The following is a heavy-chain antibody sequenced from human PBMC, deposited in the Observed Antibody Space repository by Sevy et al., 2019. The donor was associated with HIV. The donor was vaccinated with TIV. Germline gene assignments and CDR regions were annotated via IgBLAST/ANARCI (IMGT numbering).Heavy chain of an antibody. J-gene: IGHJ5*02. CDR2: INHSGST. D-gene: IGHD6-13*01. CDR3: AIRAATANNWFDP. Sequence: SESLSLTCAVYGGSFSGYYWSWIRQPPGKGLEWIGEINHSGSTNYNPSLKSRVTISVDTSKNQFSLKLSSVTASDTAVYYCAIRAATANNWFDPWGQGTQVSVSS. V-gene: IGHV4-34*01. CDR1: GGSFSGYY.